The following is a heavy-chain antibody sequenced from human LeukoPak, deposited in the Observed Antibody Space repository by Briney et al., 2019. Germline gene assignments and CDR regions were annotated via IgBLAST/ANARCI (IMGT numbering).Heavy chain of an antibody. D-gene: IGHD3-10*01. CDR2: IYYSGST. J-gene: IGHJ6*03. CDR3: ARDTYYYGSGSYPTRGYMDV. V-gene: IGHV4-59*12. CDR1: GGSFSGYY. Sequence: PSETLSLTCAVYGGSFSGYYWSWIRQPPGKGLEWIGYIYYSGSTNYNPSLKSRVTISVDTSKNQFSLKLSSVTAADTAVYYCARDTYYYGSGSYPTRGYMDVWGKGTTVTVSS.